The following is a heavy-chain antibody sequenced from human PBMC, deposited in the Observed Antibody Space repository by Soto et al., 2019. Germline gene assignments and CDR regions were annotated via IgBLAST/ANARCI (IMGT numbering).Heavy chain of an antibody. V-gene: IGHV1-69*13. Sequence: ASVKVSCKASGGTFSSYAISWVRQAPGQGLEWMGGIIPIFGTANYAQKFQGRVTITADESTSTAYMELSSLRSEDTAVYYCARRVAATLAPFDYWGQGTLVTASS. J-gene: IGHJ4*02. CDR2: IIPIFGTA. D-gene: IGHD2-15*01. CDR1: GGTFSSYA. CDR3: ARRVAATLAPFDY.